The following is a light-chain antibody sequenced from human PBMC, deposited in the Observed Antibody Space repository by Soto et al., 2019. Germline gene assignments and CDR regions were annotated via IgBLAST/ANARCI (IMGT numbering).Light chain of an antibody. V-gene: IGLV4-69*01. CDR3: QTWDTGIRV. CDR2: LNSDGSH. CDR1: SGHSNYA. Sequence: QSVLTQSPSASASLGASVKLTCTLSSGHSNYAIAWHQQQPEKGPRYLMKLNSDGSHRKGDGIPDRFSGSSSGAERYLTISSLQSEDEADYYCQTWDTGIRVFGGGTKVTVL. J-gene: IGLJ2*01.